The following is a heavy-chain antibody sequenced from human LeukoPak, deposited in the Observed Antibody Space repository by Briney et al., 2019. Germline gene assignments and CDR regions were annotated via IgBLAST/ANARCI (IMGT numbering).Heavy chain of an antibody. Sequence: VASVKISCKASGYTFTGYYMHWVRQAPGQGLEWMGWINPNSGGTNYAQKFQGRVTMTRDTSISTAYMELSRLRSDDTAVYYCARDGKIIQLWERRLRLDYWGQGTLVTVSS. V-gene: IGHV1-2*02. CDR3: ARDGKIIQLWERRLRLDY. CDR2: INPNSGGT. CDR1: GYTFTGYY. J-gene: IGHJ4*02. D-gene: IGHD5-18*01.